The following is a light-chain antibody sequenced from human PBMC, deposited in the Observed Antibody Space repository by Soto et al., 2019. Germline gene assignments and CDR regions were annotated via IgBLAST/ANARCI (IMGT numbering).Light chain of an antibody. CDR1: QSVSTRS. CDR2: GAS. Sequence: EIVLTQSPGTLSLSKGERATVSCRASQSVSTRSFVWYQQKPGQAPRLLIYGASNRATGIPDRFSGSGSGTDFTLTISRLEPEDFALYYCQHYDTPFTFGPGTKVDIK. CDR3: QHYDTPFT. J-gene: IGKJ3*01. V-gene: IGKV3-20*01.